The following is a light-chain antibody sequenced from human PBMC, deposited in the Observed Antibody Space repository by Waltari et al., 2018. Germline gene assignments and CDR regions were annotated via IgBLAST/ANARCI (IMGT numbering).Light chain of an antibody. CDR3: QQRANWPPGCT. CDR1: QSVSSD. CDR2: DAS. J-gene: IGKJ2*02. Sequence: EIVLTQSPATLSLSPGETVTLSCRASQSVSSDLAWFQQKPGQAPRLLIYDASHRATGIPARFSGSGSGTDFTLTISSLEPEDFAVYYCQQRANWPPGCTFGQGTKLEIK. V-gene: IGKV3-11*01.